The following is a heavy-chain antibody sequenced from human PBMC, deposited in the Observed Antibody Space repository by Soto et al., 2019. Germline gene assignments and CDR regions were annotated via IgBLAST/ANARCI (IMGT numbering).Heavy chain of an antibody. D-gene: IGHD6-19*01. V-gene: IGHV1-18*04. J-gene: IGHJ6*02. CDR1: GYTFTSYG. CDR2: ISAYNGNT. Sequence: DSVKVSFKASGYTFTSYGISWVRQAPGQGLEWMGWISAYNGNTNYAQKLQGRVTMTTDTSTSTAYMELRSLRSDDTAVYYCARDSPSIAVAGIYYYYGMDVWGQGTTVTVSS. CDR3: ARDSPSIAVAGIYYYYGMDV.